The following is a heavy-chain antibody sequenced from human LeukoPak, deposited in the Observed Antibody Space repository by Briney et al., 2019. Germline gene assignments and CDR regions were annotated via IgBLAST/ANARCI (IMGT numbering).Heavy chain of an antibody. CDR3: ARDRTTYKVGATGFDP. Sequence: SVKVSCKASGGTFSSYAISWVRQAPGQGLEWMGGIIPIFGTANYAQKFQGRVTITADESTSTAYMELSSLRSEDTAVYYCARDRTTYKVGATGFDPWGQGTLVTVSS. CDR2: IIPIFGTA. J-gene: IGHJ5*02. CDR1: GGTFSSYA. V-gene: IGHV1-69*13. D-gene: IGHD1-26*01.